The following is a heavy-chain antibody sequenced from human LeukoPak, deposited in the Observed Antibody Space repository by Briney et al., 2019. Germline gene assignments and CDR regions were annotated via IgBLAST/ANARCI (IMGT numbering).Heavy chain of an antibody. D-gene: IGHD3-10*01. CDR1: GDSISNFY. V-gene: IGHV4-59*12. CDR3: ARGRRLGSGSYYYYYYMDV. CDR2: IDYSGST. J-gene: IGHJ6*03. Sequence: SETLSLTCSVSGDSISNFYWSWIRQPPGKGLEWIGYIDYSGSTSYNPSIKSRVTISVDTSKTQFSLKLSSVTAADTAVYYCARGRRLGSGSYYYYYYMDVWGKGTTVTVSS.